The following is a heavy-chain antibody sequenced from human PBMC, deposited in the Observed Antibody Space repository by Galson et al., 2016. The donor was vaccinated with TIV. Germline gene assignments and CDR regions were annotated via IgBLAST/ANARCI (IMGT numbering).Heavy chain of an antibody. V-gene: IGHV3-74*01. CDR2: INGEGFIT. D-gene: IGHD3-22*01. J-gene: IGHJ4*02. CDR1: GFTFTTYW. Sequence: SLRLSCAASGFTFTTYWMHWVRQAPGKGLVRVSRINGEGFITNYADSVKGRFTISRDNAKNTLYLQMDGLSAEDTAVYYCARPSHYYDISSFYPLDFWGRGTLVTVSS. CDR3: ARPSHYYDISSFYPLDF.